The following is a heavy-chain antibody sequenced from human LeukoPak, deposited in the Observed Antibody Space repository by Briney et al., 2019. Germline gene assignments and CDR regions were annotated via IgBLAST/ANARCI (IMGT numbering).Heavy chain of an antibody. D-gene: IGHD1-14*01. CDR2: ISGSGGTT. CDR3: AKLHNLNCDY. V-gene: IGHV3-23*01. CDR1: GFTFSSYA. J-gene: IGHJ4*02. Sequence: GGSLRLSCAASGFTFSSYAMSWVRQAPGKGLEWVSTISGSGGTTYYADSVKGRFTISRDNSKNTLYLQMNSLRPEDTAVYYCAKLHNLNCDYWGLGTLATVSS.